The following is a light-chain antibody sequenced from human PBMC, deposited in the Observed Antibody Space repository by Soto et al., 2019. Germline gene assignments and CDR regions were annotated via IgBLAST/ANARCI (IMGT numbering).Light chain of an antibody. J-gene: IGKJ2*01. CDR1: QSVSRK. CDR2: GTT. V-gene: IGKV3-15*01. CDR3: QQYGHWPPYT. Sequence: EIVMTQSPATLSVSPGERVTLSCRASQSVSRKLAWYQQKPGQAPRLLIYGTTTRATGIPARFSGSGSVTEFTLTISRLQSEDLGIYYCQQYGHWPPYTFGQGTTLETK.